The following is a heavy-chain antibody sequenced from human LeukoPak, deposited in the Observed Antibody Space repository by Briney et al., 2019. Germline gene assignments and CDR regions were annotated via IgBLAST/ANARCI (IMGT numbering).Heavy chain of an antibody. V-gene: IGHV4-34*01. CDR3: ARLAAAYYYYYYMDV. D-gene: IGHD6-13*01. CDR1: GGSFSGYY. J-gene: IGHJ6*03. Sequence: PSETLSLTCAVYGGSFSGYYWSWIRQPPGKGLEWIWEINHSGSTNYNPSLKSRVTISVDTSKNQFSLKLSSVTAADTAVYYCARLAAAYYYYYYMDVWGKGTTVTISS. CDR2: INHSGST.